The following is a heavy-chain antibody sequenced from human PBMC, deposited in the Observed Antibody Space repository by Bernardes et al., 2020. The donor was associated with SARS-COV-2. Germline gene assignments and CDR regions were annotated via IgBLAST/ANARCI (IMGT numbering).Heavy chain of an antibody. CDR2: INTIGSTI. D-gene: IGHD3-10*01. Sequence: GGSLRLSCAASGFTFNNYNMNWVRQAPGKGLEWDSYINTIGSTIYHADSVKGRFTISRDKGKNSLYLQMNSLIAEDTAVYYCVRESKDSFDYWGQGTLLTVSS. V-gene: IGHV3-48*01. CDR1: GFTFNNYN. J-gene: IGHJ4*02. CDR3: VRESKDSFDY.